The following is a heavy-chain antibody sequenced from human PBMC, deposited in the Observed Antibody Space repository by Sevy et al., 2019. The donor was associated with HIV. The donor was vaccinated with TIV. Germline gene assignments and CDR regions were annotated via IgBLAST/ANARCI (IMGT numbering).Heavy chain of an antibody. CDR2: IGPDGSDK. D-gene: IGHD1-26*01. J-gene: IGHJ4*02. Sequence: GGSLRLSCAASGFTFSPYWMTWVRQAPGKGLEWVANIGPDGSDKYYVDSVKDRFTISRDNAKNSLYLQMNSLRADDTAMYYCARGVGLDCWGQGALVTVSS. CDR3: ARGVGLDC. V-gene: IGHV3-7*01. CDR1: GFTFSPYW.